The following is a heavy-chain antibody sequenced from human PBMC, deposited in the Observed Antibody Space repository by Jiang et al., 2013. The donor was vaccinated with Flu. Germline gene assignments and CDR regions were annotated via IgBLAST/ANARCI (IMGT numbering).Heavy chain of an antibody. CDR3: AKYSYGGYYFDF. D-gene: IGHD5-18*01. J-gene: IGHJ4*02. V-gene: IGHV4-59*01. CDR1: GGSISGYY. Sequence: PGLVKTSETLSLICTVSGGSISGYYWSWIRQPPGKGLEWIGYIHSTGSTNYNPSLESRVTISIDTPKNQFSLKVNSVTAADTAVYYCAKYSYGGYYFDFWGQGTLVTVSS. CDR2: IHSTGST.